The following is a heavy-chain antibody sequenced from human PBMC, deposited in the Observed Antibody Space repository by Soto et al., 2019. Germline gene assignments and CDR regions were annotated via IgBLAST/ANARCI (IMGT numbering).Heavy chain of an antibody. V-gene: IGHV4-4*02. J-gene: IGHJ3*02. D-gene: IGHD3-3*02. Sequence: QVHLQESGPGLVQPSGTLSLTCSVSGAAGSDYWWTWVRQPPGKALEWIAEVHHTGGTNNSPALKSRLTISVDISRNHGSWRLTSLTAADTALYYCARGAFSAFDSWGQGTMVTVSS. CDR3: ARGAFSAFDS. CDR2: VHHTGGT. CDR1: GAAGSDYW.